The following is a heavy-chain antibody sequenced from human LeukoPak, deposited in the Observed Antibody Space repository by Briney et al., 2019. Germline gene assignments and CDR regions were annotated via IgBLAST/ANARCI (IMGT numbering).Heavy chain of an antibody. CDR2: IYSGGST. V-gene: IGHV4-4*07. D-gene: IGHD3-22*01. CDR1: GDSISSDY. CDR3: ARDHSSADYLGVFGY. Sequence: SETLSLTCTVSGDSISSDYWSWIRQPAGGGREWIGRIYSGGSTNYNPSLRSRVSMSVDTSKNQFSLRLSSVTAADTAVYFCARDHSSADYLGVFGYWGQGTLVTVSS. J-gene: IGHJ4*02.